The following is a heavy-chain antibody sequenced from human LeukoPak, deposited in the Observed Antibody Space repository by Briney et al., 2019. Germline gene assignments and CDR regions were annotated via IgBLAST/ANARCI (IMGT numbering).Heavy chain of an antibody. D-gene: IGHD2-8*01. Sequence: ETLSLTCTVSGGSISSSSYYWGWVRQAPGKGLEWVSSISSTGTDINYADSVKGRFTISRDNAKNSLYLQMNSLRAEDSAVYYCATLGVYWGQGTLVTVSS. CDR3: ATLGVY. CDR2: ISSTGTDI. CDR1: GGSISSSSYY. V-gene: IGHV3-21*06. J-gene: IGHJ4*02.